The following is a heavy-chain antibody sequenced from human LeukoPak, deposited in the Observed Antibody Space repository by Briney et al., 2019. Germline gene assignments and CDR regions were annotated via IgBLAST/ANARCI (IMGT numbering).Heavy chain of an antibody. J-gene: IGHJ4*02. V-gene: IGHV3-15*01. D-gene: IGHD2-2*01. CDR2: IRSDSDGGVT. CDR1: GFNFRNAW. Sequence: GGSLRLSCTASGFNFRNAWMCWVRQAPGKGLEWVGLIRSDSDGGVTQYGTPVKGRFTISRDDSKDTVYLQMNSLKMEDTGVYYCASPVSLKSGWDIVVVPAATGVDYWGQGTLVTVSS. CDR3: ASPVSLKSGWDIVVVPAATGVDY.